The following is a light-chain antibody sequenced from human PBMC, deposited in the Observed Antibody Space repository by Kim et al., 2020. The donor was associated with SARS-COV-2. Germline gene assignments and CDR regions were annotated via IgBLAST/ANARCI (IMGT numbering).Light chain of an antibody. CDR2: DVT. Sequence: QSALTRPASVSGSPGQTISISCTGTSNDVGGYNSVSWYQQYPGRVPTLMIYDVTKQPSGVSHRFSGSKSGNTASLTISGLQTGDEAHYYCTSYTSSRTWVFGGGTQLTVL. V-gene: IGLV2-14*03. J-gene: IGLJ3*02. CDR1: SNDVGGYNS. CDR3: TSYTSSRTWV.